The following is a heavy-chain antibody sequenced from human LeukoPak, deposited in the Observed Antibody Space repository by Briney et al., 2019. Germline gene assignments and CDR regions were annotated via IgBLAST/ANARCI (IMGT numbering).Heavy chain of an antibody. J-gene: IGHJ4*02. V-gene: IGHV3-21*01. CDR1: GFTFSSYN. CDR2: ISSGATYI. D-gene: IGHD1-26*01. CDR3: ARDAYSGSYGANYFDY. Sequence: PGGSLRLSCAVSGFTFSSYNMNWVRQAPGKGLEWVSSISSGATYIYYADSVKGRFTISRDNAKNSLYLQMNSLRAEDTAVYYRARDAYSGSYGANYFDYWGQGTLVTVSS.